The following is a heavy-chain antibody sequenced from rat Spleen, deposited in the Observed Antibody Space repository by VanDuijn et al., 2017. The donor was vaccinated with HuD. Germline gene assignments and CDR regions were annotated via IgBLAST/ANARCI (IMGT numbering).Heavy chain of an antibody. J-gene: IGHJ2*01. D-gene: IGHD2-6*01. Sequence: VQLKESGPGLVQPSQTLSLTCTVSGFSLTDYSIHWVRQPPGKGLEWIAAISSGGNTYYNSALKSRLSISRDTSKSQVFLKMNNLQTEDTAMYFWARRGGPIDYWGQGVMVTVSS. CDR2: ISSGGNT. V-gene: IGHV2S12*01. CDR1: GFSLTDYS. CDR3: ARRGGPIDY.